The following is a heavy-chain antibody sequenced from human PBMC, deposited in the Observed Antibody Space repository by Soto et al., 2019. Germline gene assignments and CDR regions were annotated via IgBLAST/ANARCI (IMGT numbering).Heavy chain of an antibody. V-gene: IGHV3-30-3*01. CDR2: ISYDGSNK. Sequence: GGSLRLSCAASGFTFSSYAMHWVRQAPGKGLEWVAVISYDGSNKYYADSVKGRSTISRDNSKNTLYLQMNSLRAEDTAVYYCARDPGAWYNYFDYWGQGTLVTVSS. CDR1: GFTFSSYA. J-gene: IGHJ4*02. CDR3: ARDPGAWYNYFDY. D-gene: IGHD1-20*01.